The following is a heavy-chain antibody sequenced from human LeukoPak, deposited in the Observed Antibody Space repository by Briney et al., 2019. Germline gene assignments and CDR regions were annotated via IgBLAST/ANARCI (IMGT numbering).Heavy chain of an antibody. CDR1: GGSISSYY. J-gene: IGHJ3*02. CDR3: AKSWFTNDAFDI. D-gene: IGHD6-13*01. Sequence: SETLSLTCTVSGGSISSYYWSWIRQPPGKGLEWIGYIYYSGSTNYNPSLKSRVTISVDTSKNQFSLKLSSVTAADTAVYYYAKSWFTNDAFDIWGQGTMVTVSS. CDR2: IYYSGST. V-gene: IGHV4-59*01.